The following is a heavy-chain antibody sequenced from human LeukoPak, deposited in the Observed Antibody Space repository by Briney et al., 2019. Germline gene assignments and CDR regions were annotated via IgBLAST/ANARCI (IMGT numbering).Heavy chain of an antibody. Sequence: GGSLRLSCAASGITFSSYAMNWVRQAPGKGLEWVSAISGGGSTYYADSVKGRFTISRDNSKNTLYLQMNSLRAEDTTVYSCARNGPDLRWYYGMDVWGQGTTVTVSS. CDR1: GITFSSYA. D-gene: IGHD4-23*01. V-gene: IGHV3-23*01. CDR2: ISGGGST. CDR3: ARNGPDLRWYYGMDV. J-gene: IGHJ6*02.